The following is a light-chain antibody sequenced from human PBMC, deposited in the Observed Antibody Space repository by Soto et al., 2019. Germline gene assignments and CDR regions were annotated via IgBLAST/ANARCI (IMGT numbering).Light chain of an antibody. CDR1: QSISNW. J-gene: IGKJ1*01. V-gene: IGKV1-5*01. Sequence: TITGRASQSISNWLAWYQQKPGKAPNLLIYDASSLQSGVPSRFSGSVFGTGITLTTAVPPLLQIPSYYRYHYSNRASFGRGTKVDIK. CDR3: YHYSNRAS. CDR2: DAS.